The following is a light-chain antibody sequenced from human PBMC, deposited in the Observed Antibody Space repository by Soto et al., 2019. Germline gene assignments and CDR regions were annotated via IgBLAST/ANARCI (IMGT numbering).Light chain of an antibody. CDR2: VVT. CDR3: ISYASINTYV. J-gene: IGLJ1*01. CDR1: SSDVGGYDY. V-gene: IGLV2-14*01. Sequence: QSVLTRPASVSGSPGQSITISCTGTSSDVGGYDYVSWYQQHPGKAPKLMIYVVTNRPSGVSNRFSGSKSGNTASLTISGLQAEDEAEYYCISYASINTYVFGTGTKVTGL.